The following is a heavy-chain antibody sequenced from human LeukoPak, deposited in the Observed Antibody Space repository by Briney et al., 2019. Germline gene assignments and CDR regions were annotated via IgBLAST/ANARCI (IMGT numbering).Heavy chain of an antibody. J-gene: IGHJ4*02. CDR1: GYTFTSYG. CDR2: ISAYNGNT. CDR3: EIAVAGNFDY. D-gene: IGHD6-19*01. Sequence: ASVKVSCKASGYTFTSYGISWVRQAPGQGLEWMGWISAYNGNTNYAQKPQGRVTMTRNTSISTAYMELSSLRSEDTAVYYCEIAVAGNFDYWGQGTLVTVSS. V-gene: IGHV1-18*01.